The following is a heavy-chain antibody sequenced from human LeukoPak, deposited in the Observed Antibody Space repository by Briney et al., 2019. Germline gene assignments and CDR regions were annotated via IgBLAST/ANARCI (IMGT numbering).Heavy chain of an antibody. CDR3: ARAYCGGDCYLYFDL. V-gene: IGHV4-4*02. D-gene: IGHD2-21*02. CDR1: GGSISSSNW. J-gene: IGHJ2*01. Sequence: SGTLSLTCAVSGGSISSSNWWSWVRQPPGKGLEWIGEIYHSGSTNYNPSLKSRVTISVDKSKNQFSLNLSSVTAADTAVYYCARAYCGGDCYLYFDLWGRGTLVTVSS. CDR2: IYHSGST.